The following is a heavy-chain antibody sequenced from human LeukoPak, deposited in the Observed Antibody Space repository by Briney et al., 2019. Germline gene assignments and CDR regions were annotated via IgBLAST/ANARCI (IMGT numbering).Heavy chain of an antibody. CDR1: GFTFSSYW. CDR3: AISLPGYSSSWYGFPVY. Sequence: PGGSLRLSCAASGFTFSSYWMSWVRQAPGKGLEWVANIKQDGSEKYYVDSVKGRFTISRDNAKNSLYLQMNSLRAEDTAVYYCAISLPGYSSSWYGFPVYWGQGTLVTVSS. J-gene: IGHJ4*02. V-gene: IGHV3-7*01. D-gene: IGHD6-13*01. CDR2: IKQDGSEK.